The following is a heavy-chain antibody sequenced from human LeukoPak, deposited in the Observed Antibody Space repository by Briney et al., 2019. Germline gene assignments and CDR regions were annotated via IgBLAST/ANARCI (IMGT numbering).Heavy chain of an antibody. CDR2: INHSGST. J-gene: IGHJ6*02. D-gene: IGHD3-3*01. V-gene: IGHV4-34*01. CDR1: GGSFSGYY. Sequence: SETLSLTCAVYGGSFSGYYWSWIRQPPGKGLEWIGEINHSGSTNYNPSLKSRVTMSVDTSKNQFSLKLSSVTAAGTAVYYCARAYYDFWSGYPYYYYGMDVWGQGTTVTVSS. CDR3: ARAYYDFWSGYPYYYYGMDV.